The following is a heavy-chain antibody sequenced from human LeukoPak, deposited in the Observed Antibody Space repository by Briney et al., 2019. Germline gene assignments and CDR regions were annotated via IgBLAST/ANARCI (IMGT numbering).Heavy chain of an antibody. J-gene: IGHJ5*02. V-gene: IGHV4-34*01. CDR1: GESFSGYY. CDR2: INHSGST. CDR3: ARRSDYDILTGYSNSRFDP. D-gene: IGHD3-9*01. Sequence: SETLSLTCAVYGESFSGYYWSWIRQPPGKGLEWIGEINHSGSTNSNPTLKSRVTISVDTSKNQFSLKLSSVTAADTAVYYCARRSDYDILTGYSNSRFDPWGQGTLVTASS.